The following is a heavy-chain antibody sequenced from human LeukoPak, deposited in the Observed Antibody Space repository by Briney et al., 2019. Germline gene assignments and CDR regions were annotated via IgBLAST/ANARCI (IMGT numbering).Heavy chain of an antibody. J-gene: IGHJ3*01. Sequence: SQTLSLTCAISGDSVSSNSVAWNWIRQSPSRGLEWLGRAYSRSRGGRDYAICVRCRINIDTDTSRNRFSLQLSSVTPEDTAVYYCARGTNSTFDVWGQGTMVTVSS. CDR1: GDSVSSNSVA. CDR2: AYSRSRGGR. V-gene: IGHV6-1*01. CDR3: ARGTNSTFDV. D-gene: IGHD1-7*01.